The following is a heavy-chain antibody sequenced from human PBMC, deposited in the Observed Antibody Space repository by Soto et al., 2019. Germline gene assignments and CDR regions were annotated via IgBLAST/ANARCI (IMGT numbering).Heavy chain of an antibody. V-gene: IGHV2-5*02. J-gene: IGHJ4*02. D-gene: IGHD4-4*01. Sequence: QITLKESGPTLVKPTQTLTLTCTFSGFSLSTSGVGVGWIRQPPGKALEWLALIYWDDDKRYSPSLKSRLTITKDTSKIQVVLTMTTMDPVDTATYYCARTDEVTGYFDYWGQGTLVTVSS. CDR3: ARTDEVTGYFDY. CDR2: IYWDDDK. CDR1: GFSLSTSGVG.